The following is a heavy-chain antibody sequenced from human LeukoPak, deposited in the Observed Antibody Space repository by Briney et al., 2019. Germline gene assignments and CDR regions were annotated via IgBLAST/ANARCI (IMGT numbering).Heavy chain of an antibody. V-gene: IGHV4-34*01. CDR3: ARGRMYYYGSGSYWRGGLSTFDY. CDR2: INHSGST. D-gene: IGHD3-10*01. CDR1: GGSFSGYY. Sequence: SETLSLTCAVYGGSFSGYYWSWIRQPPGKGLEWIGEINHSGSTNYNPSLKSRVTISVDTSKNQFSLKLSSVTAADTAVYYCARGRMYYYGSGSYWRGGLSTFDYWGQGTLVTVSS. J-gene: IGHJ4*02.